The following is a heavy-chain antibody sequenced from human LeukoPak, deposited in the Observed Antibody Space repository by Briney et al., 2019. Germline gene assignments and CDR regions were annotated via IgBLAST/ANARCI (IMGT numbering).Heavy chain of an antibody. J-gene: IGHJ4*02. CDR1: GFTFSNAW. Sequence: GGSLRLSCAASGFTFSNAWMSWVRQAPGKGLEWVANIKQDGSEKYYVDSVKGRFAISRDNAKNSLYLQMNSLRAEDTAVYYCARGRIQLWLDYWGQGTLVTVSS. D-gene: IGHD5-18*01. CDR3: ARGRIQLWLDY. V-gene: IGHV3-7*01. CDR2: IKQDGSEK.